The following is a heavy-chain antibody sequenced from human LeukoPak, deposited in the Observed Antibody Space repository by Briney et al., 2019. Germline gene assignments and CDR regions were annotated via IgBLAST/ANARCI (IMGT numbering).Heavy chain of an antibody. D-gene: IGHD5-24*01. CDR3: ARRPWLHQRFNVFDV. J-gene: IGHJ3*01. CDR2: IYPPDSDT. Sequence: GESLKISCKGSGYSFTTYWIAWVRQMPGKGLEWMGTIYPPDSDTTYNPSFEGQVTIPADSSIRTASLQWSSLKASDTAIYHCARRPWLHQRFNVFDVWGPGTMVIVSS. V-gene: IGHV5-51*01. CDR1: GYSFTTYW.